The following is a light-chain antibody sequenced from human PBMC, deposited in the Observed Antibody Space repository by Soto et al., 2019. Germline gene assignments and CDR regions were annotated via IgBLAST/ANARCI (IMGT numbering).Light chain of an antibody. V-gene: IGKV1-39*01. Sequence: DIQMTQSPSSLSASVGDRVTITCRASQSITIYLNWYQQKPGKAPKLLIFATSSLQSGVPSRVSGSGSGTDFTLTIRSLPPEDLATYYCQQSLTTPLTFGGGTKVEIK. CDR3: QQSLTTPLT. CDR1: QSITIY. CDR2: ATS. J-gene: IGKJ4*01.